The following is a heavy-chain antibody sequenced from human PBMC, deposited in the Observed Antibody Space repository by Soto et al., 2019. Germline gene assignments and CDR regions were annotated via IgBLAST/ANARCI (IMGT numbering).Heavy chain of an antibody. Sequence: QVTLKESGPVLVKPTETLTLTCTVSGFSLSNARMGVSWIRQPPGKALEWLAHIFSNDEKTYSTTLKSRLPFTKDTSKGQLVLTMTNMDPVDTATYYCARVDSSGYIYYFDSWGQGTLVTVSS. CDR2: IFSNDEK. CDR1: GFSLSNARMG. V-gene: IGHV2-26*01. J-gene: IGHJ4*02. D-gene: IGHD3-22*01. CDR3: ARVDSSGYIYYFDS.